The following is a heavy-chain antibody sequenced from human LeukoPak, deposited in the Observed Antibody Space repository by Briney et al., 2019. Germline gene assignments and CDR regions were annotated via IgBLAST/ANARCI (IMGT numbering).Heavy chain of an antibody. CDR3: ARDPPPADYGDYVFVFDY. Sequence: GGSLRLSCAASGFTFSSYGMHWVRQAPGKGLEWVAFIRYDGSNKYYADSVKGRFTISRDNSKNTLYLQMNSLRAEDTAVYYCARDPPPADYGDYVFVFDYWGQGTLVTVSS. CDR2: IRYDGSNK. D-gene: IGHD4-17*01. CDR1: GFTFSSYG. J-gene: IGHJ4*02. V-gene: IGHV3-30*02.